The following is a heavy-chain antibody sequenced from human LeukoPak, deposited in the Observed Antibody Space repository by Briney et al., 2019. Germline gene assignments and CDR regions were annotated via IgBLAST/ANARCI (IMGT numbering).Heavy chain of an antibody. D-gene: IGHD3-10*01. CDR1: GASISSYY. V-gene: IGHV4-4*07. CDR2: IFGSGST. J-gene: IGHJ4*02. CDR3: ARSLITVWFGELLPHYFDY. Sequence: SETLSLTCSVSGASISSYYWSWIRQPAGKGLEWIGRIFGSGSTNYNPSLKSRLTLSVDTSKNQFSLKLSSVTAADTAVYYCARSLITVWFGELLPHYFDYWGQGTLVTVSS.